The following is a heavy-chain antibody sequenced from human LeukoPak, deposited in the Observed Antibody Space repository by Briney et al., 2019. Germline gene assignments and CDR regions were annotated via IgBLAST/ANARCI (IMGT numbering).Heavy chain of an antibody. CDR2: IHYSGST. CDR1: GGSISGYY. CDR3: ARGPPSLRFLEWLSPFDY. V-gene: IGHV4-59*12. J-gene: IGHJ4*02. Sequence: SETLSLTCTVSGGSISGYYWSWIRQPPGRGLEWIGYIHYSGSTNYNPSLRSRVTISVDTSKNQFSLKLSSVTAADTAVYYCARGPPSLRFLEWLSPFDYWGQGTLVTVSS. D-gene: IGHD3-3*01.